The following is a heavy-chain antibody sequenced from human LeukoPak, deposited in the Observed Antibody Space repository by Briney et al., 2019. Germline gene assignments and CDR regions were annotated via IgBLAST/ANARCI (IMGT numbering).Heavy chain of an antibody. V-gene: IGHV4-31*03. D-gene: IGHD3-16*02. CDR3: ARDRDYDYIWGTYRVFDY. Sequence: SQTLSLTCTVSGGSISSGGYYWSWIRQHPGKGLEWIGYIYYSGSTYYNPSLKSRVTTSVDTSKNQFSLKLSSVTAADTAVYYCARDRDYDYIWGTYRVFDYWGQGTLVTVSS. J-gene: IGHJ4*02. CDR1: GGSISSGGYY. CDR2: IYYSGST.